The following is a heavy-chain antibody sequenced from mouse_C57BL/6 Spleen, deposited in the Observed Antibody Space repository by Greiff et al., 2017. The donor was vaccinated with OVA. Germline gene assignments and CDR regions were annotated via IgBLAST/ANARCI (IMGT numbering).Heavy chain of an antibody. CDR3: ARRLILAWFAY. CDR2: ISSGSSTI. J-gene: IGHJ3*01. D-gene: IGHD1-2*01. V-gene: IGHV5-17*01. Sequence: EVKVVESGGGLVKPGGSLKLSCAASGFTFSDYGMHWVRQAPEKGLEWVAYISSGSSTIYYADTVKGRFTISRDNAKNTLFLQMTSLRSEDTAMYYCARRLILAWFAYWGQGTLVTVSA. CDR1: GFTFSDYG.